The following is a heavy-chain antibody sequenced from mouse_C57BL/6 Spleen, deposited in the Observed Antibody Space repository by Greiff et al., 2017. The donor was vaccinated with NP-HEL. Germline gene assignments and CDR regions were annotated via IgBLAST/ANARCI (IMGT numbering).Heavy chain of an antibody. D-gene: IGHD1-1*01. J-gene: IGHJ1*03. CDR3: APYYYGSSYGYFDV. V-gene: IGHV14-3*01. Sequence: EVQLQQSVAELVRPGASVKLSCTASGFNIQNTYMHWVKQRPEQGLEWIGRIDPANGNPKYAPKFQGKATITADTSSNTAYLQLSSLTSEDTAIYYCAPYYYGSSYGYFDVWGTGTTVTVSS. CDR2: IDPANGNP. CDR1: GFNIQNTY.